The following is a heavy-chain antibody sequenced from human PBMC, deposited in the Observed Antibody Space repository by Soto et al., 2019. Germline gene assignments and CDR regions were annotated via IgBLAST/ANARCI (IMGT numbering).Heavy chain of an antibody. D-gene: IGHD2-2*01. V-gene: IGHV3-7*01. J-gene: IGHJ4*02. CDR2: IKQDGSEK. CDR1: GFTFSSYA. CDR3: AKNNRYCSSTNCFVFDY. Sequence: GGSMRLSCAASGFTFSSYAMSWVRQAPGKGLEWVANIKQDGSEKYYVDSVKGRFTISRDNAKNSLYLLMNSLRAEDTAVYYCAKNNRYCSSTNCFVFDYWGQGTLVTVSS.